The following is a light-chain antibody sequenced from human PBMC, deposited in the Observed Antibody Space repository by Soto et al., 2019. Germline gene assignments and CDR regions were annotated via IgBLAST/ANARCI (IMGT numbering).Light chain of an antibody. J-gene: IGLJ2*01. V-gene: IGLV1-44*01. Sequence: QSVLTQPPSASGTPGQMVTISCSGSSSNIGSNTVNWYQQLPGMAPKLLICNNSQRPSGVPDRFSGSKSGTSASLAISGRQSEDEADYYCAAWDDSLRGLEFGGGTKVTVL. CDR3: AAWDDSLRGLE. CDR2: NNS. CDR1: SSNIGSNT.